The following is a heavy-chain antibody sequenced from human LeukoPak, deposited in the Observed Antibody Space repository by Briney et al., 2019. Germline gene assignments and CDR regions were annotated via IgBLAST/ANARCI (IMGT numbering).Heavy chain of an antibody. J-gene: IGHJ4*02. CDR1: GGSISSSNW. D-gene: IGHD6-19*01. V-gene: IGHV4-4*02. CDR2: IHHSGTT. CDR3: ASRNSGWYLAL. Sequence: SETLSLTCAVSGGSISSSNWWNWVRQPPGKGLEWIGEIHHSGTTHYNPSLRSGVTISVDKSKNQFSLKLSSLTAADTAVYYCASRNSGWYLALWGQGTLVTVSS.